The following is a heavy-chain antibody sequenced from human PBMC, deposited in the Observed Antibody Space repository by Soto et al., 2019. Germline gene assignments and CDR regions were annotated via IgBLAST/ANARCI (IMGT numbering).Heavy chain of an antibody. CDR1: GFTFSSYG. J-gene: IGHJ3*02. Sequence: QVQLVESGGGVVQPGRSLRLSCAASGFTFSSYGMHWVRQAPGKGLEWVAVIWYDGSNKYYADSVKGRFTISRDNSKNTLYLQMYSLRVEDTAVYYCARDGSGDRHAFDIWGQGTMVTVSS. D-gene: IGHD3-10*01. CDR2: IWYDGSNK. CDR3: ARDGSGDRHAFDI. V-gene: IGHV3-33*01.